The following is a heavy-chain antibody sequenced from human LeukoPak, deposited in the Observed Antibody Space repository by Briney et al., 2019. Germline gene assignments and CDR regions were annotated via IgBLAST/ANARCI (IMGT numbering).Heavy chain of an antibody. J-gene: IGHJ3*01. Sequence: SETLSLTCIVSGHSIINSYYWGWIRQPPGKGLEWIGSTYHTGSTYYNPSLKSRVTISVDTSKNQFSLKLSSVTAADTAVYYCAKSTYYYDTFVNAFDLWGQGTVVTVSS. CDR1: GHSIINSYY. D-gene: IGHD3-22*01. CDR3: AKSTYYYDTFVNAFDL. CDR2: TYHTGST. V-gene: IGHV4-38-2*02.